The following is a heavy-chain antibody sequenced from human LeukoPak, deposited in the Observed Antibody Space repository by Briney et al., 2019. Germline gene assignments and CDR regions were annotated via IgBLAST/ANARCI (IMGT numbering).Heavy chain of an antibody. D-gene: IGHD4-17*01. CDR2: IYYSGST. CDR1: GGSISSGTYY. V-gene: IGHV4-39*01. J-gene: IGHJ4*02. CDR3: ARRRDDYGDYYDY. Sequence: SETLSLTCIVSGGSISSGTYYWGWIRQPPGKGLEWIGSIYYSGSTYYNPSLKSRVTISVDTSKNQFSLKLSSVTAADTAVYYCARRRDDYGDYYDYWGQGTLVTVSS.